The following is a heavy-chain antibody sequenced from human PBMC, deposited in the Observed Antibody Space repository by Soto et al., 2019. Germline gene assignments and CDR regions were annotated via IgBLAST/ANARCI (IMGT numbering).Heavy chain of an antibody. D-gene: IGHD6-13*01. Sequence: GGSLRLSCAASGFTFSNAWMNWVRQAPGKGLEWVGRIKSKTGGGTTDYAAPVKGRFTISRDDSKNTLYLQMNSLKTEDTAVYYCTGGYLGQQLVKADYWGQGTLVTVSS. CDR2: IKSKTGGGTT. CDR1: GFTFSNAW. CDR3: TGGYLGQQLVKADY. J-gene: IGHJ4*02. V-gene: IGHV3-15*07.